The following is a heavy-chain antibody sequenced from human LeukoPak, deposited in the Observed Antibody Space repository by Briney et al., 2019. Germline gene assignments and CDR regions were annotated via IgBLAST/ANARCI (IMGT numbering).Heavy chain of an antibody. CDR2: IYYSGST. D-gene: IGHD2-15*01. V-gene: IGHV4-59*08. Sequence: SETLSLTGTVSGGSISSYYWSWIRQPPGKGLEWIGYIYYSGSTNYNPSLKSRVTISVDTSKNQFSLKLSSVTAADTAVYYCARGPRGLEVGDYWGQGTLVTVSS. CDR1: GGSISSYY. J-gene: IGHJ4*02. CDR3: ARGPRGLEVGDY.